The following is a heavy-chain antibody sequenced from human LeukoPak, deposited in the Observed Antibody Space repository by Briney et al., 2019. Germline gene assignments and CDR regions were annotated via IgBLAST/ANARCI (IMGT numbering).Heavy chain of an antibody. D-gene: IGHD5/OR15-5a*01. J-gene: IGHJ4*02. CDR1: GFTFSSYG. CDR2: ISYDGNKK. V-gene: IGHV3-30*03. CDR3: ARDLVYLRDDFDY. Sequence: GGSLRLSCAASGFTFSSYGIHWVRQAPGKGLEWVAFISYDGNKKYYADSVEGRFTISRDNPKYTLYLQIDSLRTEDTAVFYCARDLVYLRDDFDYWGQGTLVTVSS.